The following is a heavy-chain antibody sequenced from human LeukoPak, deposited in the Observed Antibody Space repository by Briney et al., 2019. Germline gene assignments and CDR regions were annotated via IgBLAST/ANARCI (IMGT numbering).Heavy chain of an antibody. Sequence: GGSLRLSCAASGFTFTSYPMNWVRQAPGKGLEWVGRIKSKTDGGTTDYAAPVKGRFTISRDDSKNTLYLQMNSLKTEDTAVYYCTTLSIAAAGTGSYWGQGTLVTVSS. J-gene: IGHJ4*02. CDR3: TTLSIAAAGTGSY. CDR2: IKSKTDGGTT. V-gene: IGHV3-15*07. D-gene: IGHD6-13*01. CDR1: GFTFTSYP.